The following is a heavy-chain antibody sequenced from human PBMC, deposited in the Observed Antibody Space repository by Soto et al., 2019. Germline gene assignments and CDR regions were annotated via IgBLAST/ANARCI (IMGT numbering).Heavy chain of an antibody. Sequence: EVQLVESGGGLVKPGGSLRLSCAASGFTFSNAWMSWVRQAPGKGLEWVGRIKSKTDGGTTDYAAPVKGRFTISRDDSKNTLYLQMNSLKTEDTAVYYCTTRGGYSGYDIYYYGMDVWGQGTTVTVSS. CDR3: TTRGGYSGYDIYYYGMDV. J-gene: IGHJ6*02. V-gene: IGHV3-15*01. CDR1: GFTFSNAW. CDR2: IKSKTDGGTT. D-gene: IGHD5-12*01.